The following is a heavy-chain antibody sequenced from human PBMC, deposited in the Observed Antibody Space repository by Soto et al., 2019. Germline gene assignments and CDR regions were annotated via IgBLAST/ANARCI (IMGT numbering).Heavy chain of an antibody. CDR1: GGTFSSYA. J-gene: IGHJ5*02. V-gene: IGHV1-69*01. Sequence: QVQLVQSGAEVKKPGSSVKVSCKASGGTFSSYAISWVRQAPGQGLEWMGGIIPIFGTANYAQKFQGRVRITAEESTSKAYMELSSLRAEDTAVYYCARKVSSGCYWFDPWGQGTLVTVSS. CDR3: ARKVSSGCYWFDP. CDR2: IIPIFGTA. D-gene: IGHD6-19*01.